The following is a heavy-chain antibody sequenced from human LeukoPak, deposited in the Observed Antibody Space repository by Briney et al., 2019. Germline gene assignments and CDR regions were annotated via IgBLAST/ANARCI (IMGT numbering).Heavy chain of an antibody. CDR3: ARGQGHSSGY. D-gene: IGHD3-22*01. J-gene: IGHJ4*02. V-gene: IGHV3-48*01. CDR1: GFTFSSYT. CDR2: ISSSSNTI. Sequence: GGSLRLSCAASGFTFSSYTMNWVRQAPGKGLEWVSYISSSSNTIYYADSVKGRFTISRDNAKNSVYLQMNSLRAEDTAVYYCARGQGHSSGYWGQGTLVTVSS.